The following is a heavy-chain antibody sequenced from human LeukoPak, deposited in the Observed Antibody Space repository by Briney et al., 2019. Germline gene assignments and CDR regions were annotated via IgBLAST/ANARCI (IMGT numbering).Heavy chain of an antibody. V-gene: IGHV1-18*01. CDR2: ISAYNGNT. CDR3: ARGIPAALGLAYYYYYMDV. CDR1: GYTFTSYG. J-gene: IGHJ6*03. Sequence: ASVKVSYKASGYTFTSYGISWVRQAPGQGLEWMGWISAYNGNTNYAQKLQGRVTMTTDTSTSTAYMELRSLRSDDTAVYYCARGIPAALGLAYYYYYMDVWGKGTTVTVSS. D-gene: IGHD2-2*01.